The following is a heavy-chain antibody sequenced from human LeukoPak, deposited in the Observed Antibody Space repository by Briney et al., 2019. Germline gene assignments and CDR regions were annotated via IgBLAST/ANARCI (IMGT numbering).Heavy chain of an antibody. J-gene: IGHJ4*02. CDR2: IWYDGSNK. CDR1: GFTFSSYG. CDR3: ARGRQSAVAGTGAFDY. Sequence: PGRSLRLSCAASGFTFSSYGMHWVRQAPGKGLEWVAVIWYDGSNKYYADSVKGRFTISRDNSKNTLYLQMNSLRAEDTAVYYCARGRQSAVAGTGAFDYWGQGTLVTVSS. D-gene: IGHD6-19*01. V-gene: IGHV3-33*01.